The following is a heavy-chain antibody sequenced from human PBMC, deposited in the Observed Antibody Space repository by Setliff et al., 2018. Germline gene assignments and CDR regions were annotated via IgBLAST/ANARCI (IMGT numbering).Heavy chain of an antibody. V-gene: IGHV3-23*01. CDR2: IDESGGGT. D-gene: IGHD2-2*01. J-gene: IGHJ6*04. Sequence: GGSLRLSCTASGFTFSSYWMYWVRQAPGKGLEWVSAIDESGGGTYYADSVKGRFTISRDNSKNTLYLQMNSLRAEDTAVYYCAKEFTVVVPAALALDVWGKGTTVTSPQ. CDR3: AKEFTVVVPAALALDV. CDR1: GFTFSSYW.